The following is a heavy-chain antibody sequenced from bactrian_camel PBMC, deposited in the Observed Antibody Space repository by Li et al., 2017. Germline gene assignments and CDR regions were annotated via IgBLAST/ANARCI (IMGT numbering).Heavy chain of an antibody. D-gene: IGHD5*01. J-gene: IGHJ4*01. CDR1: GYSYYSDC. V-gene: IGHV3S53*01. Sequence: HVQLVESGGGSVQAGGSLKLSCVASGYSYYSDCMGWFRQSPGNECELVATISSDGTTSYRDSVKGRFTISRDNDKNTMSLQMNSLQTDDTAVYYCAACPFPGQTTAWHYEGQGTQVTVS. CDR2: ISSDGTT.